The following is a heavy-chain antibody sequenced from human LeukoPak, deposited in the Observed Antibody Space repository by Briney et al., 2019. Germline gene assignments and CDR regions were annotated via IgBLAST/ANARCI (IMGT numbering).Heavy chain of an antibody. J-gene: IGHJ4*02. CDR3: AKGHIAVATGYYFDY. V-gene: IGHV3-7*01. CDR2: IKQDGSEK. CDR1: GFTFSSYW. D-gene: IGHD6-19*01. Sequence: GGSLRLSCAASGFTFSSYWMSWVRQAPGKGLEWVANIKQDGSEKYYVDSVKGRFTISRDNAKNSLYLQMNSLRAEDTAVYYCAKGHIAVATGYYFDYWGQGTLVTVSS.